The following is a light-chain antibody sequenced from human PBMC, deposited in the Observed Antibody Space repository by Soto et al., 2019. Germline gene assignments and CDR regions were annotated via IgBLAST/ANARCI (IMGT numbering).Light chain of an antibody. Sequence: DIQMTQSPSSLSASVGDRVTITCRASQSISSYLNWYQQKPGKAPKLLIYAASSLQSGVPSRFSGSGSHTDFTLTISSLQPEDFSTYYCQQSYSTLLYTFGQATKLEIK. V-gene: IGKV1-39*01. CDR2: AAS. J-gene: IGKJ2*01. CDR1: QSISSY. CDR3: QQSYSTLLYT.